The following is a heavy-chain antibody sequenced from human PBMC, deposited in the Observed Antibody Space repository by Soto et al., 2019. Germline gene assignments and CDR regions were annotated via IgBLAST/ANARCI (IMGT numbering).Heavy chain of an antibody. V-gene: IGHV5-51*01. CDR3: AASIFYYGMDV. J-gene: IGHJ6*02. Sequence: GESLKISCKGSGYTFTNYWIGWVRQMPGKGLEWMGIIYPGDSDTKYNPSFQGQVTISADKSITTTYLRWTSLKASDTAICCCAASIFYYGMDVWGQESTVRVSS. CDR1: GYTFTNYW. CDR2: IYPGDSDT.